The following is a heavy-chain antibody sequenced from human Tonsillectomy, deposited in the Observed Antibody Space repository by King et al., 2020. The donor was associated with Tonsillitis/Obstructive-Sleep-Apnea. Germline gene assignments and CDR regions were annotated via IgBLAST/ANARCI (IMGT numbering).Heavy chain of an antibody. CDR3: AGSPVWFRGLFRWDF. V-gene: IGHV3-30*16. CDR2: ISNDGSKE. Sequence: VQLVESGGGVVQPGRSLRLSCAASGFTFRTYYLHWVRQAPGKGPEWVALISNDGSKEYYADSVKGRFTISRENSKNTLYLQMNGLRAEDTAVYYCAGSPVWFRGLFRWDFWGQGTLVTVSS. D-gene: IGHD3-10*01. J-gene: IGHJ4*02. CDR1: GFTFRTYY.